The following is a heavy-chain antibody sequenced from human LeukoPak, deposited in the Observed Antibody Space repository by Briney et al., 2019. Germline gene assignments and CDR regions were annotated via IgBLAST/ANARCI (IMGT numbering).Heavy chain of an antibody. Sequence: GESLKISCKGSGYSFTSYCISWVRQMPGKGLEWRGRIDPSDSYTNYSPSFQGHVTISADKSISTAYLQWSSLKASDTAMYYCARLVVVVPDYYYGMDVWGQGTTVTVSS. CDR1: GYSFTSYC. D-gene: IGHD2-2*01. J-gene: IGHJ6*02. CDR2: IDPSDSYT. CDR3: ARLVVVVPDYYYGMDV. V-gene: IGHV5-10-1*01.